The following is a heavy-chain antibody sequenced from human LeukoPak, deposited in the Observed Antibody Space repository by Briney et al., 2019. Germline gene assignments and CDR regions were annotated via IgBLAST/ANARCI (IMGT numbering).Heavy chain of an antibody. J-gene: IGHJ4*02. CDR2: ISSSSRTI. CDR3: ARDIIVGSDY. D-gene: IGHD2-15*01. CDR1: GFTFSSYS. V-gene: IGHV3-48*01. Sequence: GGSLRLSCAASGFTFSSYSMNWVRQAPGKGLEWVSYISSSSRTIYYADSVKGRFTISRDNAKNSLYLQMNSLRAEDTAVYYCARDIIVGSDYWGQGTLVTVSS.